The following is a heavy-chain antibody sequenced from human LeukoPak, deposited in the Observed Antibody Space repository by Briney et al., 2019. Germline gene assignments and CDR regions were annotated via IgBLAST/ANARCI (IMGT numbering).Heavy chain of an antibody. J-gene: IGHJ4*02. CDR1: GGSISSYY. D-gene: IGHD6-6*01. CDR3: ARESIAARPRADY. V-gene: IGHV4-59*12. CDR2: IYYSGST. Sequence: SETLSLTCTVSGGSISSYYWSWIRQPPGKGLEWIGYIYYSGSTYYNPSLKSRVTISVDTSKNQFSLKLSSVTAADTAVYYCARESIAARPRADYWGQGTLVTVSS.